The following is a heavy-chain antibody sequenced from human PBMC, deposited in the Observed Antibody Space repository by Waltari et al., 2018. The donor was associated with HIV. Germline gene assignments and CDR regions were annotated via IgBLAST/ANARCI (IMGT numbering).Heavy chain of an antibody. J-gene: IGHJ4*02. CDR1: GCTFSNYP. Sequence: EVQRVESGGGLVQPGGSLRLSCAASGCTFSNYPMNWVRQGPGKGLELVSYISRSSSSIFYADSVKGRFTISRDNAKNSLYLQMNSLRVEDTAVYYCARDINGGWGYWGQGTLVTVAS. CDR2: ISRSSSSI. CDR3: ARDINGGWGY. D-gene: IGHD7-27*01. V-gene: IGHV3-48*01.